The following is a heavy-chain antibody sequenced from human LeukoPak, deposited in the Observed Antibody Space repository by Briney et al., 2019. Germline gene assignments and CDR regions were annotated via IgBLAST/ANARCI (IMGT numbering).Heavy chain of an antibody. Sequence: PGGSLRLSCAASGFTFSSYEMNWVRQAPGKGLEWVSYISSSSGAIYYADSMKGRFTISRDSAKNSLYLQMNSLRAEDTAVYYCARVPVAALHFDYWGQGTLVTVSS. D-gene: IGHD6-19*01. V-gene: IGHV3-48*03. CDR3: ARVPVAALHFDY. J-gene: IGHJ4*02. CDR1: GFTFSSYE. CDR2: ISSSSGAI.